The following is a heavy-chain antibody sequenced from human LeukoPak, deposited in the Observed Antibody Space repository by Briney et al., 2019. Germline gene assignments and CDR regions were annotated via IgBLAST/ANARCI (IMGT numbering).Heavy chain of an antibody. CDR1: GGPFSGYY. J-gene: IGHJ1*01. D-gene: IGHD2-15*01. Sequence: SETLSLTCAVFGGPFSGYYWTWIRQPPGKGLEWIGESNHSGSTNYSPSLKSRVTISVDTSKNQFSLKLSSVTAADTAVYYCARALAQYCSGGTCYSGFFQYWGQGTLVTVSS. V-gene: IGHV4-34*01. CDR3: ARALAQYCSGGTCYSGFFQY. CDR2: SNHSGST.